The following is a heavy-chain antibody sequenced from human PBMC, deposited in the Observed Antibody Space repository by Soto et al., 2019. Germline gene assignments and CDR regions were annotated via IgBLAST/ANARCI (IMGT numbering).Heavy chain of an antibody. V-gene: IGHV1-69*01. CDR2: IIPVFQTA. CDR3: ARGGSGYTWFNEF. D-gene: IGHD3-22*01. J-gene: IGHJ4*02. CDR1: GGLFSSYP. Sequence: QEQLVQSGAEVKKPGSSVKVSCKASGGLFSSYPISWVLQVPGQWLEWMGGIIPVFQTAYYTQRFQGRVPITADEYTNTAYMELSSLRSEDTDIYYCARGGSGYTWFNEFWGQGTLVTVSS.